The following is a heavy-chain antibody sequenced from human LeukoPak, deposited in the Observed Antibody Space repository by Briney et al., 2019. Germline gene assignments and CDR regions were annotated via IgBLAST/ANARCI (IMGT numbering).Heavy chain of an antibody. CDR1: GYTFTGYY. CDR2: INPNSGGT. J-gene: IGHJ3*02. Sequence: ASVKVSCKASGYTFTGYYMHWVRQAPGQGLEWMGWINPNSGGTNYAQKFQGRVTMTRDTSISTAYMDLSRLRSDDTAVYYCARGGYRGSYYDAFDIWGQGTMVTVSS. D-gene: IGHD1-26*01. V-gene: IGHV1-2*02. CDR3: ARGGYRGSYYDAFDI.